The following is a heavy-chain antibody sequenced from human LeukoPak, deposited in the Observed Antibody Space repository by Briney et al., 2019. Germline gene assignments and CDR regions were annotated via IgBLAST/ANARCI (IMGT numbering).Heavy chain of an antibody. CDR2: IFPFSVTA. Sequence: SVKVSCKASGGTFSSYAISWVRQAPGQGLGWMGGIFPFSVTANHAQKFQGRVTITADKSTSTAYMELSSLRSEDTAVYYCARGRWGITMIVEKEGPLGYWGQGTLVTVSS. CDR1: GGTFSSYA. V-gene: IGHV1-69*06. D-gene: IGHD3-22*01. J-gene: IGHJ4*02. CDR3: ARGRWGITMIVEKEGPLGY.